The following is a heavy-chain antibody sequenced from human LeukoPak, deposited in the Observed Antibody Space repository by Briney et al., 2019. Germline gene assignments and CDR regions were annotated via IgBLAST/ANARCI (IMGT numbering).Heavy chain of an antibody. CDR2: ISSSSTYI. J-gene: IGHJ4*02. CDR3: AKRLGIAVASPPGYYFDY. V-gene: IGHV3-21*04. D-gene: IGHD6-19*01. Sequence: PGGSLRLSCAASGFTFSSYTMNWVCQAPGEGLEWVSFISSSSTYIYYADSVKGRFTISRDNSKNTLYLQMNSLRAEDTAVYYCAKRLGIAVASPPGYYFDYWGQGTLVTVSS. CDR1: GFTFSSYT.